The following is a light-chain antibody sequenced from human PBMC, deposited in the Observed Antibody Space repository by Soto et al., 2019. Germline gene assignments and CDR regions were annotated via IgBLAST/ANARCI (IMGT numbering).Light chain of an antibody. J-gene: IGKJ1*01. Sequence: DIVLTQSPGTLSLSPGESATLSCRVSQSLSSNYLAWYQQKPGLPPRLLVYGASRRATDIPERFAGSGSGADFTLTISSLEPEDFAVYYCQHYGASPKTFGQGTKVDIK. V-gene: IGKV3-20*01. CDR1: QSLSSNY. CDR2: GAS. CDR3: QHYGASPKT.